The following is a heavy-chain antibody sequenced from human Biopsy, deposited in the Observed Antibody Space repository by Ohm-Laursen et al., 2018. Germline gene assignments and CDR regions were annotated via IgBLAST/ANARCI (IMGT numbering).Heavy chain of an antibody. Sequence: SLRLSCAASDFTFDDYAMSWVRQRPGKGLEWVSGITWNSGHIAYADSVKGRFTISRDNAKNVLWLQRNSLRVDDTAMYYCVKDIRRYFYGMDVWGQGTTVTVS. D-gene: IGHD3-10*01. CDR3: VKDIRRYFYGMDV. V-gene: IGHV3-9*01. CDR2: ITWNSGHI. J-gene: IGHJ6*02. CDR1: DFTFDDYA.